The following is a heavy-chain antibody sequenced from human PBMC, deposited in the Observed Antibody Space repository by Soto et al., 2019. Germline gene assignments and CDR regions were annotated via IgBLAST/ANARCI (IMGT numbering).Heavy chain of an antibody. J-gene: IGHJ4*02. V-gene: IGHV3-23*01. Sequence: HPGGSLRLSCAASGFTFSSYAMSWVRQAPGKGLEWVSSISGSGGGTYYTDSVKGRFTISRDNSKNTLYLQMNSLRAEDTAEYYCAKDQRGFTSTARIDYWGQGALVTVSS. CDR2: ISGSGGGT. CDR3: AKDQRGFTSTARIDY. D-gene: IGHD6-13*01. CDR1: GFTFSSYA.